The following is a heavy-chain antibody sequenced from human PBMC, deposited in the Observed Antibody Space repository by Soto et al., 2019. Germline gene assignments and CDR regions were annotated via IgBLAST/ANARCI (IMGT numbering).Heavy chain of an antibody. Sequence: QGQLVQSGAEVKKPGSSVKVSCKASGGTFSKYPISWVRQAPGRGLEWMGWIIPIFAISRYAQRFQGRITITADESTRTVYMEMSGLRSDDTAFYYFSRGGDYGDYWGHGTLVTGSS. CDR1: GGTFSKYP. D-gene: IGHD4-17*01. CDR2: IIPIFAIS. J-gene: IGHJ4*01. CDR3: SRGGDYGDY. V-gene: IGHV1-69*01.